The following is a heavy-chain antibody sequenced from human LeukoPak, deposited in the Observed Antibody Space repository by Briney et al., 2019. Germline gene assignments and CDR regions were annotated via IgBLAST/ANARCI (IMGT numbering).Heavy chain of an antibody. V-gene: IGHV1-46*01. CDR3: ASSSWLYYFDY. CDR1: GYTFTSYY. J-gene: IGHJ4*02. CDR2: TNPSGGST. Sequence: ASVKVSCKASGYTFTSYYMHWVRQAPGQGLEWMGITNPSGGSTSYAQKFQGRVTMTRDTSISTAYMELSRLRSDDTAVYYCASSSWLYYFDYWGQGTLVTVSS. D-gene: IGHD6-13*01.